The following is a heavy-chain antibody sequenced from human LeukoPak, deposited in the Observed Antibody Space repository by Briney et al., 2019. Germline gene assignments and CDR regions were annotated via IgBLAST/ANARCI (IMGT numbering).Heavy chain of an antibody. Sequence: SETLSLTCTVSGYSISSGYYWGWIRQPPGKGLEWIGSIYHSGSTYYNPSLKSRVTISVDTSKNQFSLKLSSVTAADTAVYYCARARIIVVVTAIPNWFDPWGQGTLVTVSS. V-gene: IGHV4-38-2*02. J-gene: IGHJ5*02. D-gene: IGHD2-21*02. CDR1: GYSISSGYY. CDR3: ARARIIVVVTAIPNWFDP. CDR2: IYHSGST.